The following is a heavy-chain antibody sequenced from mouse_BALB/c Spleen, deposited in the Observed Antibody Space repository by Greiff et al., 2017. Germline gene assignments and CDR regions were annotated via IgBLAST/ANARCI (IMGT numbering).Heavy chain of an antibody. CDR2: ISSGSSTI. Sequence: EVQEVESGGGLVQPGGSRKLSCAASGFTFSSFGMHWVRQAPEKGLEWVAYISSGSSTIYYADTVKGRFTISRDNPKNTLFLQMTSLRSEDTAMYYCARKHTYAMDYWGQGTSVTVSS. V-gene: IGHV5-17*02. J-gene: IGHJ4*01. CDR1: GFTFSSFG. CDR3: ARKHTYAMDY.